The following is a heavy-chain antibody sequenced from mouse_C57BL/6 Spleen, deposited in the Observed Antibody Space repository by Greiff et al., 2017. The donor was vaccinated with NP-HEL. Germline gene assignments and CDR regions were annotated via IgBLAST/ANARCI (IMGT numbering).Heavy chain of an antibody. J-gene: IGHJ4*01. CDR2: INPSNGGT. CDR1: GYTFTSYW. CDR3: ARSGIYDGYLHYAMDY. D-gene: IGHD2-3*01. V-gene: IGHV1-53*01. Sequence: QVQLQQPGTELVKPGASVKLSCKASGYTFTSYWMHWVKQRPGQGLEWIGNINPSNGGTNYNEKFKSKATLTVDKSSSTAYMQLSSLTSEDSAVYYCARSGIYDGYLHYAMDYWGQRTSVTVSS.